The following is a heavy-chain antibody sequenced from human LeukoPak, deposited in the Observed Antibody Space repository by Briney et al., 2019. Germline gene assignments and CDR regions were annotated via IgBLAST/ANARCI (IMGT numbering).Heavy chain of an antibody. D-gene: IGHD3-16*01. CDR1: GFRFSDFT. CDR2: IGGRGGST. V-gene: IGHV3-23*01. CDR3: GKEGGA. Sequence: GGSLRLSCAASGFRFSDFTMTWVGQAPGKGPEWVSAIGGRGGSTYYADSVGGRFTISRDNSKDMVYLQMNSLKVEDTATYYCGKEGGAWGQGTKVTVSS. J-gene: IGHJ5*02.